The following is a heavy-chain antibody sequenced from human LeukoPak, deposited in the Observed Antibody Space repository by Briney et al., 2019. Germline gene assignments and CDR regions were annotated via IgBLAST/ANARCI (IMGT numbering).Heavy chain of an antibody. J-gene: IGHJ4*02. CDR3: ARTSITMVSST. CDR2: ISGNNGDT. Sequence: ASVKVSCKTSGYTFTSYGITWVRQAPGQGLEWLGWISGNNGDTSYAHNVDGRVTMTTNTSTSTGYMELRSLRSDDTAVYYCARTSITMVSSTWGQGTLVIVSS. D-gene: IGHD3-10*01. CDR1: GYTFTSYG. V-gene: IGHV1-18*04.